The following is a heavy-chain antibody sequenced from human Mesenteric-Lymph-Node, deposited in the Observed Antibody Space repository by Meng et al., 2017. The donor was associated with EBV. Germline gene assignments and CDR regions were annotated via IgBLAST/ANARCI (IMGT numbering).Heavy chain of an antibody. CDR2: IIPIFGTA. CDR1: GGTFRSNA. J-gene: IGHJ4*02. D-gene: IGHD3-22*01. Sequence: QLVEAGAEGKKPGSSVKVAGMASGGTFRSNAISWVRQAPGQGLEWMGGIIPIFGTANYAQKFQGRVTITVDKSTSTAYMELSSLRSEDTAVYYCARPDDSSGYYLDWGQGTLVTVSS. CDR3: ARPDDSSGYYLD. V-gene: IGHV1-69*06.